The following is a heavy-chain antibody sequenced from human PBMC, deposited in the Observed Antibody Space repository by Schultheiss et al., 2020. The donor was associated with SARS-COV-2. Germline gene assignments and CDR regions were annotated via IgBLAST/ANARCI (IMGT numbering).Heavy chain of an antibody. V-gene: IGHV1-18*01. CDR2: ISAYNGNT. Sequence: ASVKVSCKASGYTFTSYGISWVRQAPGQGLEWMGWISAYNGNTNYAQKLQGRVTMTTDTSTSTAYMELRSLRSDDTAVYYCARDRLYDSSGYSPEPPTFDYWGQGTLVTVSS. D-gene: IGHD3-22*01. J-gene: IGHJ4*02. CDR1: GYTFTSYG. CDR3: ARDRLYDSSGYSPEPPTFDY.